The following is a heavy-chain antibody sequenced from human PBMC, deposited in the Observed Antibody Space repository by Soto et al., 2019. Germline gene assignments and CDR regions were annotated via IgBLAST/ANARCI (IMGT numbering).Heavy chain of an antibody. V-gene: IGHV1-69*12. J-gene: IGHJ5*02. D-gene: IGHD2-21*02. CDR1: GGNFNSFV. CDR2: ILPVFGTT. CDR3: AKGAWGDDNLA. Sequence: QVQLVQSGAEVKKPGSSVRVSCKASGGNFNSFVITWVRQAPGQGLGWMGGILPVFGTTDYAQKFQDRVAITADEPTSTASMELSGLASEDTAIYFCAKGAWGDDNLAWGQGTVVTVSS.